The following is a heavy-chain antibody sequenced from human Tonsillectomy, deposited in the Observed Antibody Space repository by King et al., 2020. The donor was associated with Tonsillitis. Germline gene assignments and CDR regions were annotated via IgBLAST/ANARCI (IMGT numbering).Heavy chain of an antibody. CDR3: VKDGRPSVTSWDFYYDGMDV. CDR1: GFTFTNNA. J-gene: IGHJ6*02. D-gene: IGHD5/OR15-5a*01. CDR2: ISGTASST. Sequence: DVQLVESGGGLVKPGGSLRLSCAASGFTFTNNAMTWVRQDPGKGLEWVSAISGTASSTYYADSVKGRFTISRDNSKNNLYLQMNSLRAEDTAVYHSVKDGRPSVTSWDFYYDGMDVWGQGTTVTVSS. V-gene: IGHV3-23*04.